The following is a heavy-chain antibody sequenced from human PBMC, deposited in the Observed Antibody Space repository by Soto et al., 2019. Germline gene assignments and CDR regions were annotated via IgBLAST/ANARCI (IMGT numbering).Heavy chain of an antibody. D-gene: IGHD3-10*01. CDR3: AKRGFGGRYFDY. CDR1: GFAFDTFA. CDR2: IVRSGDTT. J-gene: IGHJ4*02. Sequence: QLLESGGGLVQPGGSLRLSCGASGFAFDTFAMSWLRQAPGKGLEWISTIVRSGDTTYYADAVKGRFTISRDNSIKTLYLQMNSLRAEDTAIFYCAKRGFGGRYFDYWGQGIVVTVSS. V-gene: IGHV3-23*01.